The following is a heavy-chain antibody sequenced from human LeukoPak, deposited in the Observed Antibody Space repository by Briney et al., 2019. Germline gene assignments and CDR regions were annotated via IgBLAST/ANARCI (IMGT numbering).Heavy chain of an antibody. Sequence: LETLSLTCAVYGGSFSGYYWSWICQPPGKGLEWIGEIIHIGITNYNPSLKSRVTISVYTSKNQFSLKLSSVTAADTAVYYCARGIYHRIITIFGVARQNWFDPWGQGTLVTVSS. D-gene: IGHD3-3*01. CDR2: IIHIGIT. V-gene: IGHV4-34*12. CDR3: ARGIYHRIITIFGVARQNWFDP. J-gene: IGHJ5*02. CDR1: GGSFSGYY.